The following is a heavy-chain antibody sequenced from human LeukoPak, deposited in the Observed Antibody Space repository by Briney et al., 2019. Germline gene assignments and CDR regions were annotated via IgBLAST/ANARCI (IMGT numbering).Heavy chain of an antibody. Sequence: GASVTVSCKASGYTFTSYGISWVRQAPGQGLEWMGWISACNGNTNYAQKLQGRVTMTIDTSTSTAYMELRSLRSDDTAVYYCARVYCSGGSCYIDYWDQGTLVTVSS. D-gene: IGHD2-15*01. CDR1: GYTFTSYG. CDR3: ARVYCSGGSCYIDY. V-gene: IGHV1-18*01. CDR2: ISACNGNT. J-gene: IGHJ4*02.